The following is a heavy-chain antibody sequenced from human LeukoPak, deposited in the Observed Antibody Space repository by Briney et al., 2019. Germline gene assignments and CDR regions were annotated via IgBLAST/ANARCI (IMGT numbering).Heavy chain of an antibody. CDR1: GYSFANYW. Sequence: GESLKISCKGPGYSFANYWISWVRQMPGKGLEWMGRIDPSDSYTNYSPSFQGHVTISADKSISTAYLQWNSLRASDTAMYYCALLLRSGYLADYWGQGTLVTVSS. CDR3: ALLLRSGYLADY. J-gene: IGHJ4*02. D-gene: IGHD3-22*01. V-gene: IGHV5-10-1*01. CDR2: IDPSDSYT.